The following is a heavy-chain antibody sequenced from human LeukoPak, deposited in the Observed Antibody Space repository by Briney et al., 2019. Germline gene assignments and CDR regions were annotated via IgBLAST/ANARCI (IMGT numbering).Heavy chain of an antibody. V-gene: IGHV7-4-1*02. J-gene: IGHJ4*02. Sequence: SGGSLRLSCAASGFTFSSYAMNWVRQAPGQGLEWMGWINTNTGNPTYAQGFTGRFVFSLDTSVSTAYLQISSLKAEDTAVYYCARDSRRIRLGELLIHYWGQGTLVTVSS. CDR3: ARDSRRIRLGELLIHY. CDR1: GFTFSSYA. CDR2: INTNTGNP. D-gene: IGHD3-16*01.